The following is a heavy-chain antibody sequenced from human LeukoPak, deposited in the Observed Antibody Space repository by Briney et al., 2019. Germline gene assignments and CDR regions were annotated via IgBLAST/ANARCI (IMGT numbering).Heavy chain of an antibody. D-gene: IGHD3-10*01. V-gene: IGHV4-39*01. Sequence: SETLSLTCTVSGGSISSSSYYWGWIRQPPGKGLEWIGSIYYSGSTYYNPSLKSRVTISVDTSKNQFSLKLSSVTAADTAVYYCARHGYWLVGYGSGSYYNVWGQGTLVTVSS. CDR1: GGSISSSSYY. CDR3: ARHGYWLVGYGSGSYYNV. CDR2: IYYSGST. J-gene: IGHJ4*02.